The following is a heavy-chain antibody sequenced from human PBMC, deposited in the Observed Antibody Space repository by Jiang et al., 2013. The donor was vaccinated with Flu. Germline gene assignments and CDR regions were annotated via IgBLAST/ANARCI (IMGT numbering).Heavy chain of an antibody. CDR3: ARRGIAMSRGYFDL. CDR2: IYYSGST. CDR1: GGSISSSSYY. V-gene: IGHV4-39*01. Sequence: KPSETLSLTCTVSGGSISSSSYYWGWIRQPPGKGLEWIGSIYYSGSTYYNPSLKSRVTISVDTSKNQFSLKLSSVTAADTAVYYCARRGIAMSRGYFDLWGRGTLVTVSS. D-gene: IGHD3-10*02. J-gene: IGHJ2*01.